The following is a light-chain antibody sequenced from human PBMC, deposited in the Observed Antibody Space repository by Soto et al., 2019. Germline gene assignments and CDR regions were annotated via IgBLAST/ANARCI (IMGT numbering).Light chain of an antibody. J-gene: IGLJ2*01. CDR3: CSYAGSSSHVV. CDR2: EGS. Sequence: SALTQPASVSGSPGQSITISCTGTSSDVGSYNLVSWYQPHPGKAPKLMIYEGSKRPSGVSNRFSGSKSGNTASLTISGLQAEDEADYYCCSYAGSSSHVVFGGGTKLTVL. V-gene: IGLV2-23*01. CDR1: SSDVGSYNL.